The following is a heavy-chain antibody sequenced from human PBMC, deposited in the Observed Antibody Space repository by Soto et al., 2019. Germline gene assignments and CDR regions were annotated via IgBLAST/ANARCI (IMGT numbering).Heavy chain of an antibody. CDR3: ATAMPYYDILTGIYSFDY. CDR2: FDPEDGET. Sequence: ASVKGACKVSGYTLTEVSVRWVRQAPGKGLEWMGGFDPEDGETIYAQKFQGRVTMTEDTSTDTAYMELSSLRSEDTAVYYCATAMPYYDILTGIYSFDYWGQGALVTVSS. CDR1: GYTLTEVS. J-gene: IGHJ4*02. D-gene: IGHD3-9*01. V-gene: IGHV1-24*01.